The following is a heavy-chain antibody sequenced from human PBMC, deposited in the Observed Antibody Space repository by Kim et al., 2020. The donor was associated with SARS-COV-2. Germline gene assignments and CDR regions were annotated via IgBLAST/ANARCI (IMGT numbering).Heavy chain of an antibody. CDR2: IYSSGRT. Sequence: SETLSLTCTVSGGSISSYSWNWIRQPPGKGLEWIANIYSSGRTNYNPSLKSRVTISVDTSKNQFSLELSSVTAADTAVYYCARDNGIIAAGYRIQVFD. J-gene: IGHJ4*01. V-gene: IGHV4-59*01. CDR1: GGSISSYS. D-gene: IGHD6-25*01. CDR3: ARDNGIIAAGYRIQVFD.